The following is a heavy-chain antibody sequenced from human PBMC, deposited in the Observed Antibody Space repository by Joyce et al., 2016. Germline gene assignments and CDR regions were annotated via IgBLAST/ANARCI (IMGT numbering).Heavy chain of an antibody. CDR1: GYSFTSYG. Sequence: QVQLVQSGAEVKKPGASVKVSCKASGYSFTSYGISWVRQAPGQGLEWMGWISGDNGNTDYAQKLQGRGTMTTDTSTSTAYMELRSLRSDDTAVYYCARVEWLLEGVDYWGQGTLVTVSS. CDR2: ISGDNGNT. V-gene: IGHV1-18*04. CDR3: ARVEWLLEGVDY. J-gene: IGHJ4*02. D-gene: IGHD3-3*01.